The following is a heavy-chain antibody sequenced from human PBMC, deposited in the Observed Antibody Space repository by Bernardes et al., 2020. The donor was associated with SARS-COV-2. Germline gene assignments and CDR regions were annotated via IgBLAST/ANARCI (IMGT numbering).Heavy chain of an antibody. D-gene: IGHD3-3*01. CDR1: GYTSTSYG. CDR2: ISGYNGNK. V-gene: IGHV1-18*01. J-gene: IGHJ4*02. CDR3: ARGALRFLAGGEYYFDY. Sequence: ASVKVSCKASGYTSTSYGISWVRQAPGQGLEWMGWISGYNGNKNYAQNFQGRVTMTTDTSTSTAYMELRSLRSDDTAVYYCARGALRFLAGGEYYFDYWGQGTLVTVSS.